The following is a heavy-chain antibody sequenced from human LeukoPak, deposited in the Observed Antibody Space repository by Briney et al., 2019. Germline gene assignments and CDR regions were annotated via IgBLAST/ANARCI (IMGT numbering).Heavy chain of an antibody. Sequence: SETLSLTCTVSGGSISSTRYYWGWIRQPPGKGLEWIGCIYYSGYTNYKSSLKSRVTISVDTSKNQFSLELSSVTAADTAVYYCARTTMVRGTYYMDVWGKGTTVTVSS. J-gene: IGHJ6*03. CDR3: ARTTMVRGTYYMDV. CDR2: IYYSGYT. CDR1: GGSISSTRYY. D-gene: IGHD3-10*01. V-gene: IGHV4-61*05.